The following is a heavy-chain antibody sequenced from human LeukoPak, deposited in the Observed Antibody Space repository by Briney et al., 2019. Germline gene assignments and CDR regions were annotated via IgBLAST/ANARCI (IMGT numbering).Heavy chain of an antibody. J-gene: IGHJ6*02. D-gene: IGHD6-13*01. Sequence: GGSLRLSCAASGFTFSSYSMNWVRQAPGKGLEWVSSISSSSSYIYYADSVKGRFTISRDNAKNSLYLQMNSLRAEDTAVCYCARSRSFSGIAAAGPDYYYYYGMDVWGQGTTVTVSS. CDR3: ARSRSFSGIAAAGPDYYYYYGMDV. V-gene: IGHV3-21*01. CDR2: ISSSSSYI. CDR1: GFTFSSYS.